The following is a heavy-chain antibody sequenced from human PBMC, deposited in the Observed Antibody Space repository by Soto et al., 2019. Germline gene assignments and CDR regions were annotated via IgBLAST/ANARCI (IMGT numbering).Heavy chain of an antibody. J-gene: IGHJ4*02. CDR1: GFTFSSYW. CDR3: AKGSGYSYGYVDY. D-gene: IGHD5-18*01. Sequence: GGSLRLSCAASGFTFSSYWMHWVRQAPGKGLEWVSAISGSGGSTYYADSVKGRFTISRDNSKNTLYVQMNSLRAEDTAVYYCAKGSGYSYGYVDYWGQGTLVTVSS. V-gene: IGHV3-23*01. CDR2: ISGSGGST.